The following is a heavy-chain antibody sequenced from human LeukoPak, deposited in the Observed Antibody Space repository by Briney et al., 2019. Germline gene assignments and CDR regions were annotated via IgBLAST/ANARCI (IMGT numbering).Heavy chain of an antibody. CDR1: GGSVSSGDYY. CDR2: IYYSGST. V-gene: IGHV4-30-4*01. CDR3: ARGITRRRTFDI. J-gene: IGHJ3*02. Sequence: PSQTLSLTCTVSGGSVSSGDYYWSWIRQPPGKGLEWIGYIYYSGSTYYNPSLKSRITISVDTSKNQFSLKLSSVTAADTALYYCARGITRRRTFDIWGQGTMVTVSS. D-gene: IGHD3-10*01.